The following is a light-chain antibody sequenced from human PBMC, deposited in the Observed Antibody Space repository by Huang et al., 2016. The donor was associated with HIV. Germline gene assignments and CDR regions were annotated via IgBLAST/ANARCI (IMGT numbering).Light chain of an antibody. Sequence: DIILTQSPATLSLSPGDRASLSCRTSQSVSRYVAWYQQKPRQAPELLINDGSNRASGIPTRFSVSGSGTDFTLTINSLEPDDVAVYYCQQRRNWGGAFGPGTRVEI. V-gene: IGKV3-11*01. CDR2: DGS. CDR3: QQRRNWGGA. J-gene: IGKJ3*01. CDR1: QSVSRY.